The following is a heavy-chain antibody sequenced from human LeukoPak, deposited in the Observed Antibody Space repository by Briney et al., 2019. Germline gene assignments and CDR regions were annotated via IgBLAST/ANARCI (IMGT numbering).Heavy chain of an antibody. CDR1: GYTFTSYY. CDR3: ARVGYYDSSGSPPFDY. V-gene: IGHV1-46*01. J-gene: IGHJ4*02. Sequence: ASVKVSCKASGYTFTSYYMHWVRQAPGQGLEWVGIINPSGGSTSYAQKFQGRVTMTRDTSTSTVYMELSSLRSEDTAVYYCARVGYYDSSGSPPFDYWGQGTLVTVSS. D-gene: IGHD3-22*01. CDR2: INPSGGST.